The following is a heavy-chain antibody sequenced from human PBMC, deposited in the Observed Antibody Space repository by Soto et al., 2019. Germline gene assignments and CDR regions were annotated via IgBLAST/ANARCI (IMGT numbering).Heavy chain of an antibody. CDR2: IYYSGST. D-gene: IGHD3-3*01. CDR3: ARHFFVSGRFLEWLPNTDYYYGMDV. J-gene: IGHJ6*02. V-gene: IGHV4-39*01. Sequence: SETLSLTCTVSGGSISSSSYYWGWIRQPPGKGLEWIGSIYYSGSTYYNPSPKSRVTISVDTSKNQFSLKLSSVTAADTAVYYCARHFFVSGRFLEWLPNTDYYYGMDVWGQGTTVTVSS. CDR1: GGSISSSSYY.